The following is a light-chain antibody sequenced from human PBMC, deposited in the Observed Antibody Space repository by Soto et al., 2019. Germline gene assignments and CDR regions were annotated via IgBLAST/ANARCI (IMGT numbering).Light chain of an antibody. CDR2: DVS. CDR1: SSDIGGYNY. J-gene: IGLJ1*01. CDR3: SSYTSSSTYV. V-gene: IGLV2-14*01. Sequence: QSALTQPASVSGSPGQSITISCTGTSSDIGGYNYVSWYQQHPDKAPKFMIYDVSNRPSGVSNRFSGSKSGNTASLTISGLQAEDEADYYCSSYTSSSTYVFGTGTKVTVL.